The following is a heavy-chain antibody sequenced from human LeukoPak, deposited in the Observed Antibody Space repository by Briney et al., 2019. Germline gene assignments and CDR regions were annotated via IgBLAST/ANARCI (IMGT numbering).Heavy chain of an antibody. J-gene: IGHJ6*02. V-gene: IGHV3-53*01. CDR1: GFTVSSNY. D-gene: IGHD4-23*01. Sequence: PGGSLRLSCAASGFTVSSNYMSWVRQAPGKGLEWVSVIYSGGSTYYADPVKGRFTISRDNSKNTLYLQMNSLRAEDTAVYYWARDKDYGGPGSGYGRDVWGQGTTVTVSS. CDR2: IYSGGST. CDR3: ARDKDYGGPGSGYGRDV.